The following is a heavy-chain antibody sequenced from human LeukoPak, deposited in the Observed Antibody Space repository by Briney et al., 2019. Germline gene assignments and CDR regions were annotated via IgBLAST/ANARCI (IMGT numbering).Heavy chain of an antibody. J-gene: IGHJ3*02. V-gene: IGHV4-59*01. CDR2: IYYSGST. Sequence: SETLSLTCTVSGGSISSYYWSWIRQPPGKGLEWIGYIYYSGSTNYNPSLKSRVTISVDTSKNQFSLKLSSVTAADTAVYYCATASKNLYCSSTSCYDENAFDIWGQGTMVTVSS. D-gene: IGHD2-2*01. CDR1: GGSISSYY. CDR3: ATASKNLYCSSTSCYDENAFDI.